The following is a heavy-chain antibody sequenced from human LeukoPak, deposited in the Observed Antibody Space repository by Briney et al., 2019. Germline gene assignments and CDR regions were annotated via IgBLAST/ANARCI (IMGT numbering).Heavy chain of an antibody. CDR3: ARDRGNFYYYDMGV. V-gene: IGHV3-11*04. CDR1: GFTFSDYY. Sequence: GGSLRLSCAASGFTFSDYYMSWIRQAPGKGLEWVSYISSSGSTIYYADSVKGRITISRDNAKNSLYLQMNSLRAEDTAVYYCARDRGNFYYYDMGVWGKGTTVTVS. J-gene: IGHJ6*03. CDR2: ISSSGSTI. D-gene: IGHD3-10*01.